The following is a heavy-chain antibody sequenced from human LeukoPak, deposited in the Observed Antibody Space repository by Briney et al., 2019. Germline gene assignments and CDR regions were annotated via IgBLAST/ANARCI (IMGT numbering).Heavy chain of an antibody. Sequence: SETLSLTCTVSGGSISSYYWSWIRQPPGKGLEWIGRIYTSGSTNYNPSLKSRVTISVDTSKNQFSLKLSSVTAADTAVYYCAREGDCSGGSCYDYWGQGTLVTVSS. V-gene: IGHV4-4*08. J-gene: IGHJ4*02. CDR1: GGSISSYY. CDR2: IYTSGST. D-gene: IGHD2-15*01. CDR3: AREGDCSGGSCYDY.